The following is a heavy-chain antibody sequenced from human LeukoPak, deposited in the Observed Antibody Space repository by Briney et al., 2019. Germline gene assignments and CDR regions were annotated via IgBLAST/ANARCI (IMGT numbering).Heavy chain of an antibody. CDR3: ARGGYGAYMG. V-gene: IGHV3-74*01. CDR2: IKSDGAGT. J-gene: IGHJ4*02. D-gene: IGHD4-17*01. Sequence: GGSLRLSCAASGFSFSSFWMHWVRQAPGKGLVWVSGIKSDGAGTSYVDSVKGRFTISRDNAKNTLDLQMNSLRAEGTAVYYCARGGYGAYMGWGQGMLVTVSS. CDR1: GFSFSSFW.